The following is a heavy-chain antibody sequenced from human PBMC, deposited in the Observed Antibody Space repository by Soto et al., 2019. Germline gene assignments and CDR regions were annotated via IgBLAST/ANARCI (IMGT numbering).Heavy chain of an antibody. J-gene: IGHJ6*02. CDR3: ARLAMASRRGYYGMDV. V-gene: IGHV5-10-1*01. Sequence: EVQLVQSGAEVKKPGESLRISCKGSGYSFTSYWITWVRQMPGKGLAWMGRIDPSDSYTNYSPSFQGHVTISADKSISTAYLQWSSLKASDTAMYYCARLAMASRRGYYGMDVWGQGTTVTVSS. CDR1: GYSFTSYW. CDR2: IDPSDSYT. D-gene: IGHD3-16*01.